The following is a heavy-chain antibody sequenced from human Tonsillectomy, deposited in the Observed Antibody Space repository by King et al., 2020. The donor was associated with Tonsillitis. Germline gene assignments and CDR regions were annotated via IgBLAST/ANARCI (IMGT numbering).Heavy chain of an antibody. CDR1: GFTIGSYE. CDR2: ISRSGSTV. Sequence: VQLVESGGGLVQPGGSLRLSCAASGFTIGSYEMNWVRQAPGKGLEWLSYISRSGSTVYYADSVKGRFTISRDNARNSLYLQMDSLRAEDTAVYYCARDPYSSNDYYYYYYYMDVWGKGTTVTVSS. D-gene: IGHD6-13*01. J-gene: IGHJ6*03. CDR3: ARDPYSSNDYYYYYYYMDV. V-gene: IGHV3-48*03.